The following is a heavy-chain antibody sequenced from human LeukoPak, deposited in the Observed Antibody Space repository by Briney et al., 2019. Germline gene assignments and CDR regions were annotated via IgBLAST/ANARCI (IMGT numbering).Heavy chain of an antibody. J-gene: IGHJ3*02. V-gene: IGHV1-69*13. CDR3: ARPYDSSGYYLLNGAFDI. CDR1: GGTFSSYA. Sequence: SVKVSCKASGGTFSSYAISWVRQAPGQGLEWMGGIIPIFGTANYAQKFQGRVTITADESPSTAYMELSSLRSEDTAVYYCARPYDSSGYYLLNGAFDIWGQGTMVTVSS. CDR2: IIPIFGTA. D-gene: IGHD3-22*01.